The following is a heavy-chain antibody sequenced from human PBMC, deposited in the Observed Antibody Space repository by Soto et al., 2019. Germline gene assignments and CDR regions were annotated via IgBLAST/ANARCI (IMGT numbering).Heavy chain of an antibody. Sequence: QVQLVQSGTEVKKSGASMKISCKASGYTFTSHAVHWVRQAPGQRLEWIGWINVGNGNTKYSQTFQYRVTITRDTSANTAYMALSSLGSEDTAVYYCANRTGRYFDYWGQGTLVTVSS. J-gene: IGHJ4*02. D-gene: IGHD1-1*01. V-gene: IGHV1-3*01. CDR3: ANRTGRYFDY. CDR1: GYTFTSHA. CDR2: INVGNGNT.